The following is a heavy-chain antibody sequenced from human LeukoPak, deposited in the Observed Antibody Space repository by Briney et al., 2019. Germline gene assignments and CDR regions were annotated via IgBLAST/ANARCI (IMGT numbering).Heavy chain of an antibody. Sequence: GASVKVSCTASGYTFTCYDINWVRQATGQGLEWMGWMNPNSGNTGYAQKFQGRVTMTRNTSISTAYMELSSLRSEDTAVYYCARGIVGATTLFGYWGQGTLVTVSS. D-gene: IGHD1-26*01. V-gene: IGHV1-8*01. CDR1: GYTFTCYD. CDR3: ARGIVGATTLFGY. J-gene: IGHJ4*02. CDR2: MNPNSGNT.